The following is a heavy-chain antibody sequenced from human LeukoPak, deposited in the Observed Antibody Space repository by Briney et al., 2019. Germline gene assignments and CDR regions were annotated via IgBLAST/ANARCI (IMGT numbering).Heavy chain of an antibody. CDR1: GGSIISSSYY. CDR2: IYYRGST. V-gene: IGHV4-39*01. J-gene: IGHJ4*02. Sequence: SETLSLTCTVSGGSIISSSYYWGWIRQPPGKGLEWIGSIYYRGSTYYNPSLKSRVTISVDTSKNQFSLKLSSVTAADTAVYYCARRDSSGVVPRWDYWGQGTLVTVSS. CDR3: ARRDSSGVVPRWDY. D-gene: IGHD6-25*01.